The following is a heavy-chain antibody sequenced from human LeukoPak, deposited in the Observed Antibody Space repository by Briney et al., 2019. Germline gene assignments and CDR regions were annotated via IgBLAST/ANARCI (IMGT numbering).Heavy chain of an antibody. J-gene: IGHJ4*02. Sequence: GGSLRLSCATSGFTFSSYSINWVRQAPGKGLEWISYMWSKGMPIYYAESVKDQFTISRDNAKNSVNLQMNSLRAEDPAVYYRARQWLVLDYWRQGTLVTVSS. CDR2: MWSKGMPI. CDR1: GFTFSSYS. D-gene: IGHD6-19*01. CDR3: ARQWLVLDY. V-gene: IGHV3-48*04.